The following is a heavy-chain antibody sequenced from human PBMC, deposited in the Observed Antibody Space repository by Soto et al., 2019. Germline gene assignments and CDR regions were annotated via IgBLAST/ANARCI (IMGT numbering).Heavy chain of an antibody. Sequence: EVQLVESGGGLVQPGGSLRLSCAASGFTFSNYWMYWVRQAPGKGLVWVSRVNNDGTDTTHADSVKGRFTISRDHAENTLYLQMNSLRAEDTAVYYCARGGLQHALDVWGQGSQVTVSS. V-gene: IGHV3-74*03. CDR1: GFTFSNYW. J-gene: IGHJ6*02. CDR3: ARGGLQHALDV. D-gene: IGHD6-13*01. CDR2: VNNDGTDT.